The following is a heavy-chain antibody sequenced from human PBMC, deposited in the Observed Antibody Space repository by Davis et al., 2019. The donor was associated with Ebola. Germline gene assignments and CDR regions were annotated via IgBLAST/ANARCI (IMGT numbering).Heavy chain of an antibody. CDR1: GYTFTSYD. Sequence: ASVKVSCKASGYTFTSYDINWVRQATGQGLEWMGWMNPNSGNTGYAQKFQGRVTITRDTSASTAYMELSSLRSEDTAVYYCARNYDGVDYYYGMDVWGQGTTVTVSS. J-gene: IGHJ6*02. CDR2: MNPNSGNT. D-gene: IGHD4-23*01. CDR3: ARNYDGVDYYYGMDV. V-gene: IGHV1-8*01.